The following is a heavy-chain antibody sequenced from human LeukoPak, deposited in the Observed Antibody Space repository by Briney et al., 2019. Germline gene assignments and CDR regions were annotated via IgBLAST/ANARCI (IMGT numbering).Heavy chain of an antibody. CDR3: ARHGPAAFDAFDI. Sequence: SETLSLTCTVSGGSLSSYYWSSIWQPPGEGLEWIGYIYTSVSTHYNPSLKSRVTISVDTSKNQFSLKLSSVTAADTAVYYCARHGPAAFDAFDIWGQGTMVTVSS. CDR1: GGSLSSYY. V-gene: IGHV4-4*09. D-gene: IGHD2-2*01. J-gene: IGHJ3*02. CDR2: IYTSVST.